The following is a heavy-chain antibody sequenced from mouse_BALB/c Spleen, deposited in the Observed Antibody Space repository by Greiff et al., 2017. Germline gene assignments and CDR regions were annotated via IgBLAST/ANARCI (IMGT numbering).Heavy chain of an antibody. Sequence: VQLQQSGAELAKPGASVKMSCKASGYTFTSYWMHWVKQRPGQGLEWIGYINPSTGYTEYNQKFKDKATLTADKSSSTAYMQLSSLTSEDSAVYYCARSRYGNYYWYFDVWGAGTTVTVSS. CDR2: INPSTGYT. CDR1: GYTFTSYW. D-gene: IGHD2-1*01. V-gene: IGHV1-7*01. CDR3: ARSRYGNYYWYFDV. J-gene: IGHJ1*01.